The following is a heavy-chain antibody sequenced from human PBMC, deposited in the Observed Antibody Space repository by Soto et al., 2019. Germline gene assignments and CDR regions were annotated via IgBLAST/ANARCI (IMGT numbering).Heavy chain of an antibody. CDR3: ARGGYGMDV. CDR2: ISAYNGNT. Sequence: ASVKFSCKASGYTFTSYGISWVRQAPGQGLEWMGWISAYNGNTNYAQKLQGRVTISVDTSKNQFSLKLSSVTAADTAVYYCARGGYGMDVWGQGTTVTVSS. CDR1: GYTFTSYG. J-gene: IGHJ6*02. V-gene: IGHV1-18*01.